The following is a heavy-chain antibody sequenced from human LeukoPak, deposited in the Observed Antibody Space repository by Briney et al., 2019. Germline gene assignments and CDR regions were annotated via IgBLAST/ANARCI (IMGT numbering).Heavy chain of an antibody. D-gene: IGHD1-14*01. Sequence: AGSLRLSCAASGFAFSSFGMHWVRQAPGKGLEWVAVIWCEGTNKYYADSEKGRVTSSRDKSKNTLYLQMNTVRAEDRAVYYCAKEQTGSGFFDYWGQGTLVTVTS. CDR1: GFAFSSFG. CDR2: IWCEGTNK. J-gene: IGHJ4*02. CDR3: AKEQTGSGFFDY. V-gene: IGHV3-33*03.